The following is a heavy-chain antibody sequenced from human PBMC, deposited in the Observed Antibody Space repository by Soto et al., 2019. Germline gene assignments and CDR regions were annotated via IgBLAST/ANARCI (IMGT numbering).Heavy chain of an antibody. V-gene: IGHV4-59*01. CDR3: AIVRSDSYLIGHYYIMDV. CDR2: TSHSGRT. J-gene: IGHJ6*02. Sequence: SETLSLTCTVSGGSITISSWTWLRQTPGKELKWIGFTSHSGRTDYNPSLKSRVTISVDAPNNQFFLKLSSVNAADTAMYYFAIVRSDSYLIGHYYIMDVWGQGTTVTVSS. D-gene: IGHD3-22*01. CDR1: GGSITISS.